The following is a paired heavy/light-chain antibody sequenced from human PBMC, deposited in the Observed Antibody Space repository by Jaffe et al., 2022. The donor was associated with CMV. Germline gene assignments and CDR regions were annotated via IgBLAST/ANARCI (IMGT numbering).Light chain of an antibody. V-gene: IGKV1-9*01. Sequence: IQLTQSPSSLSASVGDRVTITCRASQGISNNLAWYQQKPGKAPKLLMYVASTLQSGVPSRFSGSGSGTDFTLTISSLQPEDFATYFCQQLNSYPLTFGGGTKVEIK. J-gene: IGKJ4*01. CDR2: VAS. CDR1: QGISNN. CDR3: QQLNSYPLT.
Heavy chain of an antibody. V-gene: IGHV3-11*01. J-gene: IGHJ6*02. D-gene: IGHD2-2*01. Sequence: QVQLVESGGGLVKPGGSLRLSCEASGFTFSAYYMGWIRQAPGKGLEWVSYITSSGSTIYYADSVKGRFTISRDNAKNSLYLQMNSLRGEDTAVYYCARESMAAIREVGADVWGQGTTVTVSS. CDR3: ARESMAAIREVGADV. CDR2: ITSSGSTI. CDR1: GFTFSAYY.